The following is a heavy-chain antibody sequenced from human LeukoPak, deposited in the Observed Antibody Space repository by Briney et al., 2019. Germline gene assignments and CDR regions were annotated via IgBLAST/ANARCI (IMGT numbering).Heavy chain of an antibody. V-gene: IGHV4-39*01. CDR1: GGSISSYY. CDR2: IYYSGST. Sequence: SETLSLTCTVSGGSISSYYWSWIRQPPGKGLEWIGSIYYSGSTYYNPSLKSRVTISVDTSKNQFSLKLSSVTAADTAVYYCASPYSSSWNDAFDIWGQGTMVTVSS. D-gene: IGHD6-13*01. CDR3: ASPYSSSWNDAFDI. J-gene: IGHJ3*02.